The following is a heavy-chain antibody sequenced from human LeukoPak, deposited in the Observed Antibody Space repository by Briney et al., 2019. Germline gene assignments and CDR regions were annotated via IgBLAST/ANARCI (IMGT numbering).Heavy chain of an antibody. CDR2: IYTSGST. J-gene: IGHJ5*02. V-gene: IGHV4-4*09. CDR3: ARLGLGYCSSTSCPFDP. D-gene: IGHD2-2*01. Sequence: PSETLSLTCTVSGGSISSYYWSWIRQPPGKGLEWIGYIYTSGSTNYNPSLKSRVTISVDTSKNQFSLKLSSVTAADTAVYYCARLGLGYCSSTSCPFDPWGQGTLVTVSS. CDR1: GGSISSYY.